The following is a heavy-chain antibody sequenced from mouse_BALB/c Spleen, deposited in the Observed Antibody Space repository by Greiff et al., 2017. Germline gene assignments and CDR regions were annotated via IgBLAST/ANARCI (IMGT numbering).Heavy chain of an antibody. CDR2: ISSGGSYT. V-gene: IGHV5-9-3*01. D-gene: IGHD2-14*01. CDR3: ARQRYDRENYFDY. CDR1: GFTFSSYA. J-gene: IGHJ2*01. Sequence: EVNLVESGGGLVKPGGSLKLSCAASGFTFSSYAMSWVRQTPEKRLEWVATISSGGSYTYYPDSVKGRFTISRDNAKNTLYLQMSSLRSEDTAMYYCARQRYDRENYFDYWGQGTTLTVSS.